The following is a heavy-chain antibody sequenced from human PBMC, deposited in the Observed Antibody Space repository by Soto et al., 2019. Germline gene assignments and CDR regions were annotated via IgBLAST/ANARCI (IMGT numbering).Heavy chain of an antibody. Sequence: SETLSLTCTVSGGSISSYYWSWIRQPPGKGLEWIGYIYYSGSTNYNPSLKSRVTISVDTSKNQFSLKLSSVTAADTAVYYCARGAGSYGRNFDYWGQGTLVTVSS. J-gene: IGHJ4*02. V-gene: IGHV4-59*01. CDR1: GGSISSYY. D-gene: IGHD5-18*01. CDR3: ARGAGSYGRNFDY. CDR2: IYYSGST.